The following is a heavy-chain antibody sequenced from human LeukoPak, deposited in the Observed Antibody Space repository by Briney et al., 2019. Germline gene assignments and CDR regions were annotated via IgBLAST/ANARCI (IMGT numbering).Heavy chain of an antibody. V-gene: IGHV1-18*04. Sequence: GASVKVSCKASGYTFTSYGIGWVRQAPGQGLEWMGWISAYNGNTNYAQKLQGRVTMTTDTSTSTAYMELRSLRSDDTAVYCCARGGFGFPDDAFDIWGQGTMVTVSS. CDR2: ISAYNGNT. CDR3: ARGGFGFPDDAFDI. D-gene: IGHD3-10*01. CDR1: GYTFTSYG. J-gene: IGHJ3*02.